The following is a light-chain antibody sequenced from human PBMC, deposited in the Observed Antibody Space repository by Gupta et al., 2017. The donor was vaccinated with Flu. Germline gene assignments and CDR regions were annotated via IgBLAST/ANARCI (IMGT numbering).Light chain of an antibody. CDR3: LQDNNYPLT. CDR2: KAS. V-gene: IGKV1-5*03. Sequence: DIQMSHSPSTLSASVGDILTITCRASQTINSWLAWYQQKPGRAPKLLIYKASSLESGVPSRFSGSGSGTDFTLTISSLLPDDFATYYCLQDNNYPLTFGGGTKVEIK. CDR1: QTINSW. J-gene: IGKJ4*01.